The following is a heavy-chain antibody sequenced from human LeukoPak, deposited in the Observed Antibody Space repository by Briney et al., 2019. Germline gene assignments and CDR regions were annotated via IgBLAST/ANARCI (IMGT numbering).Heavy chain of an antibody. CDR1: GFTFSTYS. CDR2: ISSSSGTI. J-gene: IGHJ4*02. Sequence: GGSLRLSCAASGFTFSTYSMKWVRQAPGKGLECISYISSSSGTISYADSVKGRFTISRDNAKNSLYLQMNSLRAEDTAVYYCARDRRYGSGSYYFDYWGQGTLVTVSS. V-gene: IGHV3-48*04. CDR3: ARDRRYGSGSYYFDY. D-gene: IGHD3-10*01.